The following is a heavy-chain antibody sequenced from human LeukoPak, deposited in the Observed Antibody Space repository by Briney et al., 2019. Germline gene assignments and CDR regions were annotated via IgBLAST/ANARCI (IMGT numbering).Heavy chain of an antibody. D-gene: IGHD3-22*01. CDR2: INPNSGGT. Sequence: ASVKVSCQASGFTFTGYYMHWVRQPPAQGLEWMGWINPNSGGTNYAQKFQGRVTMTRDTSISTAYMELSRLRSDDTAVYYCARGATSSGYYLAGAFDIWGQGTMVTVSS. J-gene: IGHJ3*02. CDR1: GFTFTGYY. V-gene: IGHV1-2*02. CDR3: ARGATSSGYYLAGAFDI.